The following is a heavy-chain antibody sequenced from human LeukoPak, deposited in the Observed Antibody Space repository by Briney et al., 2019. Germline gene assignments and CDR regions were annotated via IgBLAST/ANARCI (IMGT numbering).Heavy chain of an antibody. D-gene: IGHD2-2*01. CDR2: ISSSSYI. J-gene: IGHJ4*02. CDR3: ARDPYCSSTSCPEPVDY. Sequence: GGSLRLSCAASGFTFSSYSMNWVRQAPGKGLEWVSSISSSSYIYYADSVKGRFTISRDNAKNSLYLQMNSLRAEDTAVYYCARDPYCSSTSCPEPVDYWGQGTLVTVSS. V-gene: IGHV3-21*01. CDR1: GFTFSSYS.